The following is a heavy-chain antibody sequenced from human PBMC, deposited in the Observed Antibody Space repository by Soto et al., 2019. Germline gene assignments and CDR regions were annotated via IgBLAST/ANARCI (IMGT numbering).Heavy chain of an antibody. J-gene: IGHJ4*02. V-gene: IGHV3-15*01. Sequence: GVLRVSCAASGLTFSNAWMSWVRQAPGKGLERVGRIKSKTDGGTTDYAAPVKGRFTISRDDSKNTLYLQMNSLKTEDTAVYYCITDSVVGALWDIFAYWGQGSLV. CDR2: IKSKTDGGTT. CDR1: GLTFSNAW. D-gene: IGHD5-12*01. CDR3: ITDSVVGALWDIFAY.